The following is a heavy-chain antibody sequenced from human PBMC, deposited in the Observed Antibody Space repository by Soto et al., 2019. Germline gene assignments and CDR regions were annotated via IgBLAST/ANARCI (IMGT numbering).Heavy chain of an antibody. J-gene: IGHJ6*02. CDR1: GGSISSYY. V-gene: IGHV4-4*07. CDR3: ARENTYYDFWRGYAQGGYYYGIDV. CDR2: IYTSGST. D-gene: IGHD3-3*01. Sequence: SETLSLTCTVSGGSISSYYWSWIRQPAGKGLEWIGRIYTSGSTNYNPSLKSRGTVTVDTAKNKFSLKLSSVTAADKAMYYCARENTYYDFWRGYAQGGYYYGIDVWGQGTTVTVSS.